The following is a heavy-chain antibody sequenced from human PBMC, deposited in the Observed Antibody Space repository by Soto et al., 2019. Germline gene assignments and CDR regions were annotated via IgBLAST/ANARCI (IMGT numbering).Heavy chain of an antibody. D-gene: IGHD5-12*01. J-gene: IGHJ6*02. Sequence: GASVKVSCKVSGYTLTELSMHWVRQAPGKGLEWMGGFDPEDGETIYAQKFQGRVTMTEDTSTDTAYMELSSLRSEDTAVYYCATGSLRLRNYYYYGMDVRGQGTTVTVSS. V-gene: IGHV1-24*01. CDR1: GYTLTELS. CDR3: ATGSLRLRNYYYYGMDV. CDR2: FDPEDGET.